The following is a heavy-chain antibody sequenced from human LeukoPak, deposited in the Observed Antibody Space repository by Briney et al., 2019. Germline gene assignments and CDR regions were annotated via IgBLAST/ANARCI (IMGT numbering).Heavy chain of an antibody. J-gene: IGHJ6*03. D-gene: IGHD6-13*01. CDR1: GFTFSSYG. Sequence: GGSLRLSCAASGFTFSSYGMHWVRQAPGKGLEWVAFIRYDGSNKYYADSVKGRFTISRDNSKNTLYLQMNSLRAEDTAVYYCAKASRIAAAVGYYYYYYMDVWGKGTTVTISS. V-gene: IGHV3-30*02. CDR3: AKASRIAAAVGYYYYYYMDV. CDR2: IRYDGSNK.